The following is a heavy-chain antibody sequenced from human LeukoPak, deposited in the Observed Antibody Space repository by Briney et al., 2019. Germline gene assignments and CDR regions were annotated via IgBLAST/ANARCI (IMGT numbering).Heavy chain of an antibody. CDR2: IYYSGST. J-gene: IGHJ6*03. CDR1: GDSISSHY. D-gene: IGHD2-15*01. Sequence: SETLSLTCTVSGDSISSHYWSWIRQPPGKGLEWIGFIYYSGSTSHNPSLKSRVTISVDTSNNQFSLKLSSVTAADTAVYYRARGVVGFYYYYYMDVWGKGTTVTVSS. CDR3: ARGVVGFYYYYYMDV. V-gene: IGHV4-59*11.